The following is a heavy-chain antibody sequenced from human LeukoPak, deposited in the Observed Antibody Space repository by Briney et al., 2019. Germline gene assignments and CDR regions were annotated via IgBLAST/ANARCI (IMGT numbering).Heavy chain of an antibody. Sequence: SETLSLTCTVSGGSISSYSWSWIRQPPGKGLEWIGFIYYSGSTNYNPSLKSRVTISVDTSTNQLSLKLSSVTAADTAVYYCARGRLRYYYYGMDVWGQGTTVTVSS. CDR3: ARGRLRYYYYGMDV. D-gene: IGHD5-12*01. J-gene: IGHJ6*02. V-gene: IGHV4-59*01. CDR1: GGSISSYS. CDR2: IYYSGST.